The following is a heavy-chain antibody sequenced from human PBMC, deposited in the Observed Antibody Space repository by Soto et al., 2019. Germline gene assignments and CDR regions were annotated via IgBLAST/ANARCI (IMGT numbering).Heavy chain of an antibody. J-gene: IGHJ6*02. CDR3: ARHPVSGSYAYYYGMDV. CDR1: GGTSNSYA. Sequence: QVQLVQSGAEVKKPGSSVKVSCKASGGTSNSYAISWVRQAPGQGLEWMGGIIPIFGTADYAKKFQGRVTITADEATSTAYMEPSSLRSEDTAVYYCARHPVSGSYAYYYGMDVWGQGTTVTVSS. CDR2: IIPIFGTA. V-gene: IGHV1-69*12. D-gene: IGHD1-26*01.